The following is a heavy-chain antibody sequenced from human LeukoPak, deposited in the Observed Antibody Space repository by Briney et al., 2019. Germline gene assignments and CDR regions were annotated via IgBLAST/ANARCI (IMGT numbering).Heavy chain of an antibody. CDR2: ISSSSSTI. CDR3: ARAPYYYGSGSYYVDY. CDR1: GFTFSSYS. D-gene: IGHD3-10*01. Sequence: GGSLRLSCAASGFTFSSYSMNWVRQAPGKGLEWVSYISSSSSTIYYADSVKGRFTISRDNAKNSLYLQMNSLRAEDTAVYYCARAPYYYGSGSYYVDYWGQGTLVTVSS. V-gene: IGHV3-48*04. J-gene: IGHJ4*02.